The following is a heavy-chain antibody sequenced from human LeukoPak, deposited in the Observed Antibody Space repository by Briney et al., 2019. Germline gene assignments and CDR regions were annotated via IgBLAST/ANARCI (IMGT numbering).Heavy chain of an antibody. Sequence: ASVKVSCKASGGTFSSYAISWVRQDPGQGLEWMGRIIPIFGIANYAQKFQGRVTVTADKSTSTAYLELSSLRSEDTAVYYCARSTTGVTGGSFDYCGQGTLATVTA. CDR1: GGTFSSYA. V-gene: IGHV1-69*04. D-gene: IGHD4-23*01. J-gene: IGHJ4*02. CDR3: ARSTTGVTGGSFDY. CDR2: IIPIFGIA.